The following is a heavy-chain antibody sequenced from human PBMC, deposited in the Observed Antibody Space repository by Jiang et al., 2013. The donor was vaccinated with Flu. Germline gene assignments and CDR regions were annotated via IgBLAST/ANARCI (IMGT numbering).Heavy chain of an antibody. D-gene: IGHD3-10*01. V-gene: IGHV3-30-3*01. J-gene: IGHJ4*02. CDR2: ISYDGSNK. Sequence: QLVESGGGVVQPGRSLRLSCAASGFTFSSYAMHWVRQAPGEGLEWVAVISYDGSNKYYADSVKGRFTISRDNSKNTLYLQMNSLRAEDTAVYYCARGAGYGSGSYFDYWGQGTLVTVSS. CDR1: GFTFSSYA. CDR3: ARGAGYGSGSYFDY.